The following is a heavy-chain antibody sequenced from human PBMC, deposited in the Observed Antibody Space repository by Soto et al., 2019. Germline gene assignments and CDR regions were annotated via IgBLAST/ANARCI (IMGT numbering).Heavy chain of an antibody. J-gene: IGHJ6*02. CDR2: INPNSGDT. CDR1: GYTFAGYY. V-gene: IGHV1-2*02. D-gene: IGHD2-21*01. Sequence: ASVKVSCKASGYTFAGYYMHWVRQAPGQGLEWMGWINPNSGDTKYAQKFQGRVTMTRDPSISTAHMELRRLRSDDTAVYYCARDEAIIGVYYGMDVWGQGITVT. CDR3: ARDEAIIGVYYGMDV.